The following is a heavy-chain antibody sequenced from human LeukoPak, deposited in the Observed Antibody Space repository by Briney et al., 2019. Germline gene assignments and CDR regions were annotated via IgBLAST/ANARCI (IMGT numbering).Heavy chain of an antibody. CDR3: VRDTGGSGSYPDY. CDR2: IKQDGGER. CDR1: GFTFSNYW. Sequence: GGSLRLSCAASGFTFSNYWMTWVRQAPGKGLEWVANIKQDGGERYYVDSVRGRFTISRDNAKNSVYLQVNSLRVEDTAMYYCVRDTGGSGSYPDYWGQGVLVTVSS. J-gene: IGHJ4*02. D-gene: IGHD1-26*01. V-gene: IGHV3-7*01.